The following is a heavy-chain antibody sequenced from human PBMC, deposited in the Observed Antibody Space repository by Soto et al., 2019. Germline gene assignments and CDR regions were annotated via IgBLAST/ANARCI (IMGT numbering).Heavy chain of an antibody. CDR1: GYTFTGYY. Sequence: VKVSCKASGYTFTGYYMHWVRQAPGQGLEWMGWINPNSGGTNYAQKFQGWVTMTRDTSISTAYMELSRLRSDDTAVYYCARDRGVTTKTYYYYYGMDVWGQGTTVTVSS. CDR3: ARDRGVTTKTYYYYYGMDV. V-gene: IGHV1-2*04. D-gene: IGHD4-17*01. CDR2: INPNSGGT. J-gene: IGHJ6*02.